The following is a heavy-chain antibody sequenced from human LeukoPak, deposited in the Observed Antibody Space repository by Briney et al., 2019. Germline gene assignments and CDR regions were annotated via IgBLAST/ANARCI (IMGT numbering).Heavy chain of an antibody. Sequence: GGSLRLSCAASGFTFSSYTMTWVRQAPGEGLEWISCIIGSGSSTYFADSVKGRFTISRDNSKNTLWLQMNSLRADDTAIYYCARDVEARISAAGTFDYWGQGSLVTVSS. D-gene: IGHD6-13*01. V-gene: IGHV3-23*01. J-gene: IGHJ4*02. CDR3: ARDVEARISAAGTFDY. CDR1: GFTFSSYT. CDR2: IIGSGSST.